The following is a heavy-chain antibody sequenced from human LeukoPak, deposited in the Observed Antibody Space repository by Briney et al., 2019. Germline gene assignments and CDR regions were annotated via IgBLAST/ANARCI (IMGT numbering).Heavy chain of an antibody. D-gene: IGHD4-17*01. J-gene: IGHJ4*02. Sequence: GGSLRLSCAASGFTFSSYAMHWVRQAPGKGLEWVAIISYDGSNKFYADSVKGRFTISRDNAKNSLYLQMNSLRAEETAVFYCARAFRDDYGDVKFDYWGQGTLVTVSS. CDR2: ISYDGSNK. V-gene: IGHV3-30*03. CDR3: ARAFRDDYGDVKFDY. CDR1: GFTFSSYA.